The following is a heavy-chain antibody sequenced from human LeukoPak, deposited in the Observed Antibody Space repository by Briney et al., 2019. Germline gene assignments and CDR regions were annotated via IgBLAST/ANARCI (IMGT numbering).Heavy chain of an antibody. CDR3: SLSGDNDAFDI. Sequence: PGGSLRLSCAASGFTFRSYAMNWVSQAPGKGLEWVSVISGSGGSTYYADSVKGRFTISRDNSKNTLYLQMNSLRAEDTAVYYCSLSGDNDAFDIWGQGTKVTVSS. V-gene: IGHV3-23*01. CDR1: GFTFRSYA. J-gene: IGHJ3*02. CDR2: ISGSGGST. D-gene: IGHD3-10*01.